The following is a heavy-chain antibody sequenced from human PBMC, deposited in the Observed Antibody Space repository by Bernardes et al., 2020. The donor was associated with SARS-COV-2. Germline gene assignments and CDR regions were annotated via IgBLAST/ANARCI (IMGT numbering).Heavy chain of an antibody. Sequence: GGSLRLSCAASGFTFSSYDMHWVRQAPGKGLEWVAVISYDGSNKYYADSVKGRFTISRDNSKNTLYLQMNSLRAEDTAVYYCGKAVAGITLDYWGQGTLVTVSS. CDR3: GKAVAGITLDY. CDR2: ISYDGSNK. V-gene: IGHV3-30*18. J-gene: IGHJ4*02. D-gene: IGHD6-19*01. CDR1: GFTFSSYD.